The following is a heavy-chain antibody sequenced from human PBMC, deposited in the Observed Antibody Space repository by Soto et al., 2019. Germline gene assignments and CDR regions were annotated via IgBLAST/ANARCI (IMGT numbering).Heavy chain of an antibody. V-gene: IGHV4-59*08. D-gene: IGHD3-10*01. CDR1: GDSISRYF. CDR3: ARPTSGSGKGSWLDP. J-gene: IGHJ5*02. Sequence: QVQLQESGPGLVRPSETLSLSCTVSGDSISRYFWSWIRQSPGKGLEWVGSFYYSGATDYTPSIPSRVTISVDTSKNQLSLMLTSVTAADTAVYYCARPTSGSGKGSWLDPWGQGTLVTVSS. CDR2: FYYSGAT.